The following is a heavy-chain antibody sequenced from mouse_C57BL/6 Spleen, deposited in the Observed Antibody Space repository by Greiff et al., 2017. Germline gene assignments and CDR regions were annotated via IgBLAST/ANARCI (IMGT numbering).Heavy chain of an antibody. D-gene: IGHD3-2*02. Sequence: QVQLQQPGAELVKPGASVKLSCKASGYTFTSYWMHWVKQRPGQGLEWIGMIHPNSGSTNYNEKFKSKATLTVDKSSSTAYMQLSSLTSEDSAVYYCARFGSSGYVSYWGQGTTRTVSS. J-gene: IGHJ2*01. V-gene: IGHV1-64*01. CDR1: GYTFTSYW. CDR2: IHPNSGST. CDR3: ARFGSSGYVSY.